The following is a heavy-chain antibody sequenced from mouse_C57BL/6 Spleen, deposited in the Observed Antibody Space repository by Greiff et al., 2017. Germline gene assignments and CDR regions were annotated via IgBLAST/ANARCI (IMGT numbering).Heavy chain of an antibody. CDR2: ISDGGSYT. CDR1: GFTFSSYA. Sequence: EVQRVESGGGLVKPGGSLKLSCAASGFTFSSYAMSWVRQTPEKRLEWVATISDGGSYTYYPDNVKGRFTISRDNAKNNLYLQMSHLKSEDTAMYYCARDRPTDWYFDVWGTGTTVTVSS. D-gene: IGHD2-10*01. J-gene: IGHJ1*03. CDR3: ARDRPTDWYFDV. V-gene: IGHV5-4*01.